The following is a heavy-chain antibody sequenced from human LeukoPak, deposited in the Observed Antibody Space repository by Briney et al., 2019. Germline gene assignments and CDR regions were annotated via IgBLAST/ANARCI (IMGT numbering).Heavy chain of an antibody. CDR3: ARARYANAWYAFDI. CDR2: LSHSGST. Sequence: SETLSLTCLVAGGSVSTYYWSWIRQPPGRGLEWIGYLSHSGSTDSNPSLQSRVTTLVDTSKNQFSLKLTSVTAADTAVYYCARARYANAWYAFDIWGQGTMVTVSS. D-gene: IGHD3-16*01. V-gene: IGHV4-59*02. J-gene: IGHJ3*02. CDR1: GGSVSTYY.